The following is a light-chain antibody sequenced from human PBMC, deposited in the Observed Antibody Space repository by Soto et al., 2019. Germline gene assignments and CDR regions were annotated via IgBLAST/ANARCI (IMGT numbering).Light chain of an antibody. CDR2: GAS. Sequence: EVVLTQSPATLSVSPGERGTLSCRASQSVSSNLAWYQQKPGQAPRLIIYGASTRANGIPARFSGSGSGTEFTLTISSLQSEDFAVYYCQQYNNWHPWTFGQGTKVDIK. J-gene: IGKJ1*01. CDR1: QSVSSN. CDR3: QQYNNWHPWT. V-gene: IGKV3-15*01.